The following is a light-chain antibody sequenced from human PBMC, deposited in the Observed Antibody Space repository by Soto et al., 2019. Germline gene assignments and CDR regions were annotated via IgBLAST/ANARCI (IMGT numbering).Light chain of an antibody. CDR2: GAS. J-gene: IGKJ1*01. CDR1: QSVISN. CDR3: QQYGSSPRT. Sequence: EIVMTQSPATLSVYPGERATLSCRASQSVISNLAWYQQKPGQAPRVLIYGASTRATGIPDRFSGSGSGTDFTLTISRLEPEDFAVYYCQQYGSSPRTFGQGTKVDI. V-gene: IGKV3-20*01.